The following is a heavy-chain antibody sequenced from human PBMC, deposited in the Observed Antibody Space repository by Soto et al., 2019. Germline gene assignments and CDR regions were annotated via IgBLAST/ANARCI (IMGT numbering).Heavy chain of an antibody. CDR3: ARWAAAGTKRGAYYYYGMDV. CDR1: GGSISSSSYY. J-gene: IGHJ6*02. V-gene: IGHV4-39*01. D-gene: IGHD6-13*01. CDR2: IYYSGST. Sequence: QLQLQESGPGLVKPSETLSLTCTVSGGSISSSSYYWGWIRQPPGKGLEWIGSIYYSGSTYYNPSRKGRVTISVDTSKNQFSLKLSSVTAADTAVYYCARWAAAGTKRGAYYYYGMDVWGQGTTVTVSS.